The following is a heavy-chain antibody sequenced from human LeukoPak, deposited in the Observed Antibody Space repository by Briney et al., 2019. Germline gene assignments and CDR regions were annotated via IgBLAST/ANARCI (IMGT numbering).Heavy chain of an antibody. CDR2: INHSGST. D-gene: IGHD1-1*01. V-gene: IGHV4-34*01. CDR1: GGSFSGYY. Sequence: KTSETLSLTCAVYGGSFSGYYWRWIRQPPGKGLEWIGEINHSGSTNYNPSLKSRVTISVDTSRNQLSLKMSSVTAADTAVYYCTITTGTTLGLVDYWGQGTLVTVSS. J-gene: IGHJ4*02. CDR3: TITTGTTLGLVDY.